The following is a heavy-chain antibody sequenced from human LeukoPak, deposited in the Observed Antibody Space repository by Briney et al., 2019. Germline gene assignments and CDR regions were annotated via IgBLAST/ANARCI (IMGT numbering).Heavy chain of an antibody. V-gene: IGHV1-2*02. CDR3: SRYYRYFDY. CDR1: GYTFTGYY. J-gene: IGHJ4*02. Sequence: GASVKVSCKASGYTFTGYYVHWVRQAPGQGLEWMGWINPNTGDTNYAQKFQGRVTMTRDTSINTAYMDLSGLRSDDTAVYYCSRYYRYFDYWGQGPLVSVSS. CDR2: INPNTGDT. D-gene: IGHD3-10*01.